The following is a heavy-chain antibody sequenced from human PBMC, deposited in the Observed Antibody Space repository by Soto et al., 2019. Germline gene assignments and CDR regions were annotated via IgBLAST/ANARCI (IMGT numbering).Heavy chain of an antibody. CDR3: ATVDNYYGSVF. Sequence: QVQLVESGGGVVQPGTSLRLSCAASGSTFSNYGMHWVRQAPGKGLEWVAVVWYDGTTKFYPDSVKGRFTISRDNSNNPLYLQMSSLRVEDTAVYYCATVDNYYGSVFWGQGTLVTVSS. J-gene: IGHJ4*02. CDR1: GSTFSNYG. CDR2: VWYDGTTK. V-gene: IGHV3-33*01. D-gene: IGHD3-10*01.